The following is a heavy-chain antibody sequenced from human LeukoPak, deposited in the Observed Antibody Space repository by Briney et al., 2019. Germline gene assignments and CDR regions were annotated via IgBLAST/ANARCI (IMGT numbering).Heavy chain of an antibody. CDR2: IIPILGIA. J-gene: IGHJ6*02. V-gene: IGHV1-69*04. CDR3: ARLVAAAVRYGMDV. D-gene: IGHD6-13*01. Sequence: GASVKVSCKASGGTFSSYAISWVRQAPGQGLEWMGRIIPILGIANYAQKFQGRVTITADKSTSTAYMELSSLRSEDTAVYYCARLVAAAVRYGMDVWGQGTTVTVSS. CDR1: GGTFSSYA.